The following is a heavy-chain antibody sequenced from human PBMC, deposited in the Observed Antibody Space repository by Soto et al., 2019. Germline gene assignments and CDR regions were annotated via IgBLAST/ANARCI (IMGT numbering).Heavy chain of an antibody. D-gene: IGHD2-2*01. CDR3: ARHGGIVVVPAAPWYGMDV. CDR2: IYYSGST. V-gene: IGHV4-39*01. J-gene: IGHJ6*02. CDR1: GGSISSSSYY. Sequence: PSETLSLTCTVSGGSISSSSYYWGWIRQPPGKGLEWIGSIYYSGSTYYNPSLKSRVTISVDTSKNQFSLKLSSVTAADTAVYYCARHGGIVVVPAAPWYGMDVWGQGTTVTVSS.